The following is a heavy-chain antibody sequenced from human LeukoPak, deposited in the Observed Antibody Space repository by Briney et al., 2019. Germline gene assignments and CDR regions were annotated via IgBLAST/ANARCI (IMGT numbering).Heavy chain of an antibody. D-gene: IGHD4-23*01. CDR2: ISGKGGRT. CDR3: AKDPEYGRNFPEYFQH. CDR1: GFTFTNYA. Sequence: TLRLSCAASGFTFTNYAMSCVREGPGEGLGWVSAISGKGGRTYYADSARGRFTISRDNSKNTLFLQMNSLRAEDTAVYYCAKDPEYGRNFPEYFQHWGQGTLVTVSS. J-gene: IGHJ1*01. V-gene: IGHV3-23*01.